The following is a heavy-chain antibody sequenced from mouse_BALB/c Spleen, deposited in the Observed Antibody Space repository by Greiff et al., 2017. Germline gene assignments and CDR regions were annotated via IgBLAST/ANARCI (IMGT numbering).Heavy chain of an antibody. CDR2: ISYSGST. J-gene: IGHJ1*01. V-gene: IGHV3-8*02. CDR1: GDSITSGY. Sequence: DVKLQESGPSLVKPSQTLSLTCSVTGDSITSGYWNWIRKFPGNKLEYMGYISYSGSTYYNPSLKSRISITRDTSKNQYYLQLNSVTTEDTATYYCARGDGYSYWYFDVWGAGTTVTVSS. CDR3: ARGDGYSYWYFDV. D-gene: IGHD2-3*01.